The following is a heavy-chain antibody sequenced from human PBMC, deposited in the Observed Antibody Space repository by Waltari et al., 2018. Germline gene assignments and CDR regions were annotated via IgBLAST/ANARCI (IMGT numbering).Heavy chain of an antibody. CDR2: IYHSGST. CDR3: AVCRLSIAAAGLNWFDP. D-gene: IGHD6-13*01. Sequence: QVQLQESGPGLVKPSETLSLTCAVSGYSISSGYYWGWIRQPPGKGLEWIGSIYHSGSTYYNPSLKSRVTISVDTSKNQFSLTRSSVTAADTAVYYCAVCRLSIAAAGLNWFDPWGQGTLVTVSS. CDR1: GYSISSGYY. V-gene: IGHV4-38-2*01. J-gene: IGHJ5*02.